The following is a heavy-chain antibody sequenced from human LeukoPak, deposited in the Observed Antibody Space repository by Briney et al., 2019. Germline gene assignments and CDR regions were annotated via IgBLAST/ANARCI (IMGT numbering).Heavy chain of an antibody. D-gene: IGHD2-15*01. CDR2: ISSNGGST. CDR3: ARGQVVVAAVWYFDY. J-gene: IGHJ4*02. CDR1: GFTFSSYA. Sequence: GGSLRLSCAASGFTFSSYAMHWVRQAPGKGLEYVSAISSNGGSTYYANSVKGRFTISRDNSKNTLYLQMGSLRAEDMAVYYCARGQVVVAAVWYFDYWGQGPLVTVSS. V-gene: IGHV3-64*01.